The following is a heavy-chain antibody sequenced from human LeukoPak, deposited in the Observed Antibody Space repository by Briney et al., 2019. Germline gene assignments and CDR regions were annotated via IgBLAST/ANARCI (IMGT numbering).Heavy chain of an antibody. CDR1: GGSISSGSYY. V-gene: IGHV4-61*02. J-gene: IGHJ3*02. Sequence: PSETLSLTCTVSGGSISSGSYYWSWIRQPAGKGLEWIGRIYTSGYTNYNPSLKSRVTMSADTSKNQFSLKLDSVTAADTAVYYCARLGGETFGEFIDSFDIWGQGTMVTVSS. CDR3: ARLGGETFGEFIDSFDI. D-gene: IGHD3-10*01. CDR2: IYTSGYT.